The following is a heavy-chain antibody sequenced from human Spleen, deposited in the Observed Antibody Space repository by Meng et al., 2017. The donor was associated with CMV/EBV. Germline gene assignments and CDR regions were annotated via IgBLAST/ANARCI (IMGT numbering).Heavy chain of an antibody. CDR1: GFTFSSYG. CDR2: ISYDGSNK. Sequence: GESLKISCAASGFTFSSYGMHWVRQAPGKGLEWVAVISYDGSNKYYADSVKGRFTISRDNSKNTLYLQMNSLRAEDTAVYYCARQPYDVLTTYYYYGMDVWGQGTTVTVSS. J-gene: IGHJ6*02. CDR3: ARQPYDVLTTYYYYGMDV. V-gene: IGHV3-30*19. D-gene: IGHD3-9*01.